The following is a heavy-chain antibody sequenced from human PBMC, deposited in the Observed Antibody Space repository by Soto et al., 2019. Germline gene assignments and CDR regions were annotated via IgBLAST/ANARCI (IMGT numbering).Heavy chain of an antibody. J-gene: IGHJ6*03. CDR3: ATGYWGDPDGDYGSSYYYYMDV. Sequence: SETLSLTCTVSGGSTSSYYWSWIRQPPGKGLEWIGYIYYSGSTNYNPSLKSRVTISVDTSKNQFSLKLSSVTAADTAVYYCATGYWGDPDGDYGSSYYYYMDVWGKGTTVTVS. CDR1: GGSTSSYY. V-gene: IGHV4-59*08. D-gene: IGHD4-17*01. CDR2: IYYSGST.